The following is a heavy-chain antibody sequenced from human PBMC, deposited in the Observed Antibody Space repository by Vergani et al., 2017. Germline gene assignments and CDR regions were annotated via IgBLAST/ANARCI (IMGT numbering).Heavy chain of an antibody. V-gene: IGHV1-18*01. CDR1: GYTFTSYG. D-gene: IGHD6-13*01. CDR3: AGQGIVAGTTYDYYYYMDV. J-gene: IGHJ6*03. Sequence: QVQLVQSGAEVKKPGSSVKVSCKASGYTFTSYGISWVRQAPGQGREWMGWISAYNGNTHYAQKLQGRVTMTTDKSTSTAYMELRSLRSDDTAVDYCAGQGIVAGTTYDYYYYMDVWGKGTTVTVSS. CDR2: ISAYNGNT.